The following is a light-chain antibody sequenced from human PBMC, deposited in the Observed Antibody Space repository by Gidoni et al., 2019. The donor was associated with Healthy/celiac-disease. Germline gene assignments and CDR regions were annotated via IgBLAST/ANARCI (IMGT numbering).Light chain of an antibody. CDR2: GNS. CDR1: SSNIGAGYD. Sequence: QSLLTHPPSVSWAPGQRVPISCTGSSSNIGAGYDVHWYQQLPGTAPKLLIYGNSNRPSGVPDRFSGSKSGTSASRAITGLQAEDEADYYCQSYDSSLSGVFGGGTKLTVL. CDR3: QSYDSSLSGV. V-gene: IGLV1-40*01. J-gene: IGLJ3*02.